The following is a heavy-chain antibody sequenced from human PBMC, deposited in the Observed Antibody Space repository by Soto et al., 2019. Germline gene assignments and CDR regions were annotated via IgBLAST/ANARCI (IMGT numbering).Heavy chain of an antibody. D-gene: IGHD5-12*01. Sequence: VELVQSGAEVEKPGAAVRISCKTSGYTFTAYYIHWVRQAPGQGLEWMGWINPNIGVRNYAQKFQGRVTMTRDTSISTVYMELTKMRSEDTTIYYCARQGSGSEYPQYFYYGMDVWGQGTTAAASS. CDR2: INPNIGVR. J-gene: IGHJ6*02. V-gene: IGHV1-2*02. CDR1: GYTFTAYY. CDR3: ARQGSGSEYPQYFYYGMDV.